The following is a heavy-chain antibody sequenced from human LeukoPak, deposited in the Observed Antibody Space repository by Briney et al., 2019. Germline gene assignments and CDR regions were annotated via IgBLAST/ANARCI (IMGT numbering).Heavy chain of an antibody. CDR3: ASSNCDGDCYLDY. Sequence: GGSLRLSCAASGFTFSSYWMSWVRQAPGKGLEWVANIKQDGSEKYYVDSVKGRFTISRDNAKNSLYLQMNSLRAEDTAVYYCASSNCDGDCYLDYWGQGTLVTVSS. D-gene: IGHD2-21*02. V-gene: IGHV3-7*03. CDR2: IKQDGSEK. J-gene: IGHJ4*02. CDR1: GFTFSSYW.